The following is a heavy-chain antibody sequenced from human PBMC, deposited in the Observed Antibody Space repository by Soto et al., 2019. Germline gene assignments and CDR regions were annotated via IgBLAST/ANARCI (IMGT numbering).Heavy chain of an antibody. CDR1: GYTFTSYA. CDR2: ISPYNGNTNYGNT. CDR3: GRGTDVDY. Sequence: QVQLVQSGAEVKKPGASVKVSCKASGYTFTSYAISWVRQAPGQGLEWMGWISPYNGNTNYGNTNYAHNLQGRVAMTKDTSTTTAYMELRSLRSDDTAVYYCGRGTDVDYWGQGPLVTVSS. V-gene: IGHV1-18*01. J-gene: IGHJ4*02.